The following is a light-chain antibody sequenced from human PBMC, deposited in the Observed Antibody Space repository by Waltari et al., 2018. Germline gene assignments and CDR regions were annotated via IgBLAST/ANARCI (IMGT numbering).Light chain of an antibody. V-gene: IGKV3-11*01. CDR1: QSIGIE. CDR3: QQRSRWPLT. CDR2: DAS. J-gene: IGKJ4*01. Sequence: EIVLTQSPATLSLSPGARVTPPCRASQSIGIELAWYQQRPGQAPRLLISDASYRATGIPARFSGSGSGTDFTLTISNLEPEDIATYYCQQRSRWPLTFGGGTKVEFK.